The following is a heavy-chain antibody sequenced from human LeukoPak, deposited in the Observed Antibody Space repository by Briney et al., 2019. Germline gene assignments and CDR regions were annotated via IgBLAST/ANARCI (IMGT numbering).Heavy chain of an antibody. CDR2: ISSSGSTI. Sequence: PGGSLRLSCAASGFTFSSYEMNWVRQAPGKGLEWVSYISSSGSTIYYADSVKGRFTISRDNAKNTLYLQMNSLRAEDTAVYYCAELGITMIGGVWGKGTTVTISS. D-gene: IGHD3-10*02. CDR3: AELGITMIGGV. V-gene: IGHV3-48*03. CDR1: GFTFSSYE. J-gene: IGHJ6*04.